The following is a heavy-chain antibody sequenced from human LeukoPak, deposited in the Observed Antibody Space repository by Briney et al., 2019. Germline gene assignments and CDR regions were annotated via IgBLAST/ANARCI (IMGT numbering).Heavy chain of an antibody. D-gene: IGHD2-2*01. CDR1: GFTFDDYG. J-gene: IGHJ4*02. CDR3: ARGQDIAVVAAAFDF. CDR2: INWNGGNT. V-gene: IGHV3-20*04. Sequence: GSLRLSCAASGFTFDDYGMTWVRQAPGKGLEGVSGINWNGGNTGYADSVKGRFTISRDNAKNTLYLQMNSLRAEDTALYYCARGQDIAVVAAAFDFWGQGTLVTVSS.